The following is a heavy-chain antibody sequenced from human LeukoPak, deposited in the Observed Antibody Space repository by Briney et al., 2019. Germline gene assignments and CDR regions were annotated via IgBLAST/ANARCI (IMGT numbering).Heavy chain of an antibody. CDR3: AGRQGSLTGYNFDY. CDR1: GYSFTSYW. CDR2: IYPCDSDI. D-gene: IGHD3-9*01. Sequence: GESLKISCKGSGYSFTSYWIGWVRQMTGKGLEWMGTIYPCDSDIRNSPSFQSQSTISADKSISTAYLQWSSLKASDTAMYYGAGRQGSLTGYNFDYWGQGTLVTVSS. J-gene: IGHJ4*02. V-gene: IGHV5-51*01.